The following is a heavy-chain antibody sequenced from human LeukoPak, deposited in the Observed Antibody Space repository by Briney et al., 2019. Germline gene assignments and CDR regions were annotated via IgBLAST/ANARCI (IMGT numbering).Heavy chain of an antibody. CDR3: ARDRDIYYYGSGRRYFDL. V-gene: IGHV4-61*02. CDR1: GGSMTSAGYY. D-gene: IGHD3-10*01. CDR2: IYSSGST. J-gene: IGHJ2*01. Sequence: SETLSLTCTVSGGSMTSAGYYWSWIRQPAGTGLEWIGRIYSSGSTNYNPSLKSRVTISVNTSKNQFSLKLSSVTAADTAVYYCARDRDIYYYGSGRRYFDLWGRGTLVTVSS.